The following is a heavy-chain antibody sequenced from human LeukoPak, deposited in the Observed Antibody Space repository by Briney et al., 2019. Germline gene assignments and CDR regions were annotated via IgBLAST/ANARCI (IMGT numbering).Heavy chain of an antibody. Sequence: GGSLRLSCAASGFTFSSYSMNWVRQAPGKGLEWVSSISSSSSYIYYADSVKGRFTISRDNAKNSLYPQMNSLRAEDTAVYYCARETSQYCSGGSCYSSPHFDYWGQGTLVTVSS. V-gene: IGHV3-21*01. CDR3: ARETSQYCSGGSCYSSPHFDY. D-gene: IGHD2-15*01. J-gene: IGHJ4*02. CDR1: GFTFSSYS. CDR2: ISSSSSYI.